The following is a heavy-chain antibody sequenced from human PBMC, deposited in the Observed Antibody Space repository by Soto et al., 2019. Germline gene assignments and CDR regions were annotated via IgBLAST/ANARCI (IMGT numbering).Heavy chain of an antibody. CDR1: SGSISPYA. CDR2: VSDTGDT. D-gene: IGHD6-19*01. V-gene: IGHV4-59*13. J-gene: IGHJ5*02. CDR3: ARGHSSGWSTIRS. Sequence: SETLSLTCTVSSGSISPYAWSWIRQPPGKGLEWIGYVSDTGDTNSNPSLKSRVTMSLDRSKNQISLKLTSVTAADAAYYYCARGHSSGWSTIRSWGQGTLVTVSS.